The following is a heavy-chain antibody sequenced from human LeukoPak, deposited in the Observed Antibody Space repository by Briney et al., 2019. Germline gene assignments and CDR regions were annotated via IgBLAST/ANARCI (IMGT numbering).Heavy chain of an antibody. Sequence: GGSLRLSCAASGFTFSSYAMSWVRQAPGKGLEWVSAISGSGGSTYYADSVKGRFTISRDNAKNSLYLQMNSLRAEDTAVYYCARACGSGSYHFFDYWGQGTLVTVSS. V-gene: IGHV3-23*01. CDR1: GFTFSSYA. D-gene: IGHD3-10*01. CDR3: ARACGSGSYHFFDY. CDR2: ISGSGGST. J-gene: IGHJ4*02.